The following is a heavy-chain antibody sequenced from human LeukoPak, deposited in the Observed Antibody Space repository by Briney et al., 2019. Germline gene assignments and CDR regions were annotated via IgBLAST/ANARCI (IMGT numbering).Heavy chain of an antibody. J-gene: IGHJ4*02. Sequence: GGSLRLSCAASGFTFSSYAMHWVRQAPGKGLEWVAVVSYDGSNKYYADSVKGRFTISRDNSKNTLYLQMNSLRAEDTAVYYCARDYNRGVQDYWGQGTLVTVSS. V-gene: IGHV3-30-3*01. D-gene: IGHD3-10*01. CDR2: VSYDGSNK. CDR3: ARDYNRGVQDY. CDR1: GFTFSSYA.